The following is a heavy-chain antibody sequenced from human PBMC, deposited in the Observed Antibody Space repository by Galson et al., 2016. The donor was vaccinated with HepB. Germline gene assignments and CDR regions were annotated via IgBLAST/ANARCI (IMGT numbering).Heavy chain of an antibody. Sequence: SVKVSCKVSGYTLSELSMYWVRQAPGKGLEWMGSFDPEDGETIYAQKFQGRVTMTEDTSTDTAYMELSSLRSEDTAGYYCATRPPTHAFFDYWGQGTLVTVSS. CDR3: ATRPPTHAFFDY. V-gene: IGHV1-24*01. J-gene: IGHJ4*02. CDR2: FDPEDGET. CDR1: GYTLSELS.